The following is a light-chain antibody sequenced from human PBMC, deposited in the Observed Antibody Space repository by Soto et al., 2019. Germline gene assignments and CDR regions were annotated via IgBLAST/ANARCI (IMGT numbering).Light chain of an antibody. V-gene: IGKV3-20*01. CDR2: GAS. J-gene: IGKJ4*01. CDR3: HQYDSSPLT. Sequence: EIVLTQSPGTLSLSPGERAILSCRASQSVSSSYLAWYQQKPGQAPRLLIYGASSRATGIPDRFSGSGSGTDFTLTISRLEPEYFAVYYCHQYDSSPLTFGGGTKVEIK. CDR1: QSVSSSY.